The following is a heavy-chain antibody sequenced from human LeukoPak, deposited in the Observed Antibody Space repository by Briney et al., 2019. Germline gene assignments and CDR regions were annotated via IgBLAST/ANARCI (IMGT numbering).Heavy chain of an antibody. D-gene: IGHD3-3*01. CDR3: VKEYHSRGFGAYFDY. Sequence: PGGSLRLSCTASKFTFSHYGMQWVRQAPGKGLEWVAVISSDGSIKVYADSVKGRFTLSRDNSINTVDLQMNSLRAEDTAVYYCVKEYHSRGFGAYFDYWGQGTLGTVSS. J-gene: IGHJ4*02. V-gene: IGHV3-30*18. CDR1: KFTFSHYG. CDR2: ISSDGSIK.